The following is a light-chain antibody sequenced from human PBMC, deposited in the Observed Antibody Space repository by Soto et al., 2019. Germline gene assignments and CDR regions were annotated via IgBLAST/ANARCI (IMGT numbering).Light chain of an antibody. J-gene: IGLJ1*01. Sequence: QSALTQPASVSGSPGRPITTSAPGTTGDLGSYNLVSWFQHHPGKVPKWMIYEGTKRPSGVSDRFSGSKSDNTASLTISGLQAEDEGDYYCCSYAGDYMFVFGTGTKLTVL. CDR3: CSYAGDYMFV. CDR2: EGT. CDR1: TGDLGSYNL. V-gene: IGLV2-23*01.